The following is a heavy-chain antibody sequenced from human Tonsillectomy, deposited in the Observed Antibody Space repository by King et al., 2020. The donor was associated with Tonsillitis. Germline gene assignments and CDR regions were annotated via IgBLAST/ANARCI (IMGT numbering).Heavy chain of an antibody. V-gene: IGHV3-74*01. Sequence: VQLVESGGGLVQPGGSLRLSCAASGFTFSHYLFHWVRQAPGKGLAWVSRLNSDGSSTSYADSVRGRFTISRDNAENTLYLQMNSLRVEDTAVYYCERVFRGYDPSLAADYWGQGTLVTVSS. J-gene: IGHJ4*02. CDR1: GFTFSHYL. D-gene: IGHD3-22*01. CDR3: ERVFRGYDPSLAADY. CDR2: LNSDGSST.